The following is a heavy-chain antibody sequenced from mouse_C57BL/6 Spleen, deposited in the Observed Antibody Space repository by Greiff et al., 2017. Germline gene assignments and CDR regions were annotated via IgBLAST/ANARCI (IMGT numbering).Heavy chain of an antibody. CDR3: ARDGDDRYWYFEG. Sequence: QVQLQQPGAELVKPGASVKLSCKASGYTFTSYWMHWVKQRPGQGLEWIGMIHPNSGSTNYNEKFKSKATLTVDKSSSTAYMQLSSLTSEDSAVYDWARDGDDRYWYFEGWGTGTTVTVAS. J-gene: IGHJ1*03. D-gene: IGHD2-12*01. CDR1: GYTFTSYW. V-gene: IGHV1-64*01. CDR2: IHPNSGST.